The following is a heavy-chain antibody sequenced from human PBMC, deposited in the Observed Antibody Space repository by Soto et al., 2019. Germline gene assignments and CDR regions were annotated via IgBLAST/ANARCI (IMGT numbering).Heavy chain of an antibody. CDR2: ISSGAAYR. Sequence: EVQVVESGGGLVKPGGSLTLSCNFTFSMYSMNWVRQAPGKGLEWVASISSGAAYRKYADSVQGRFTISRDNAKSSVSLQMSSLRVEDKAVYFCTRDEGGSYDSWFHPWGQGTQVTVSA. CDR3: TRDEGGSYDSWFHP. CDR1: TFSMYS. D-gene: IGHD1-26*01. J-gene: IGHJ5*02. V-gene: IGHV3-21*01.